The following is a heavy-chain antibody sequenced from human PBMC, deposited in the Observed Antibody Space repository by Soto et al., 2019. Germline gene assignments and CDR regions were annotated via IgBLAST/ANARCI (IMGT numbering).Heavy chain of an antibody. J-gene: IGHJ6*02. CDR3: ARDAYLNYYYYGMDV. Sequence: SVKVSCKASGYTFSSYAISWVRQAPGQGLEWMGGIIPIFGTANYAQKFQGRVTITADESTSTAYMELSSLRSEDTAVYYCARDAYLNYYYYGMDVWGQGTTVTVSS. CDR1: GYTFSSYA. CDR2: IIPIFGTA. V-gene: IGHV1-69*13.